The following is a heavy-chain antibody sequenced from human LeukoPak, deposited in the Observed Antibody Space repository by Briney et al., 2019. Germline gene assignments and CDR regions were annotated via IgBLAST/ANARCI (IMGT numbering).Heavy chain of an antibody. D-gene: IGHD6-19*01. V-gene: IGHV4-59*01. CDR2: IYYSGST. CDR1: GGSISSYY. CDR3: ARHSAVAAHFDY. Sequence: PSETLSLTCTVSGGSISSYYWSWIRQPPGKGLEWIGYIYYSGSTNYNPSLKSRVTISVDTSKNQFSLKLSSVTAADTAVYYCARHSAVAAHFDYWGQGTLVTVSS. J-gene: IGHJ4*02.